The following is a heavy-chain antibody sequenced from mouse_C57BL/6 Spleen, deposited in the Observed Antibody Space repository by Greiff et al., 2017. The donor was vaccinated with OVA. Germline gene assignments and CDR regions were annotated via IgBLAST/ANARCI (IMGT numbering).Heavy chain of an antibody. D-gene: IGHD2-2*01. J-gene: IGHJ2*01. CDR3: ARDGDDWGYFDY. V-gene: IGHV5-16*01. Sequence: EVQLVESEGGLVQPGSSMKLSCTASGFTFSSYYMPWVRQVPEKGLEWVANINYDGSSTYYLDYLKSRFIIPRDTATNILYLQMSSLNSVDTATYACARDGDDWGYFDYWGQGTTLTVSS. CDR2: INYDGSST. CDR1: GFTFSSYY.